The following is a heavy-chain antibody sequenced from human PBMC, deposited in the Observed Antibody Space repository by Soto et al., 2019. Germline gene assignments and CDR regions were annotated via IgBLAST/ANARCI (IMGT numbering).Heavy chain of an antibody. D-gene: IGHD4-17*01. CDR2: ISYDGSNK. J-gene: IGHJ4*02. CDR3: ATRPRTTVTTSDY. CDR1: GFTFSSYG. V-gene: IGHV3-30*03. Sequence: GGSLRLSCAASGFTFSSYGMHWVRQGPGKGLEWVAVISYDGSNKYYADSVKGRFTISRDNSKNTLYLQMNSLRAEDTAVYYCATRPRTTVTTSDYWGQGTLVTVSS.